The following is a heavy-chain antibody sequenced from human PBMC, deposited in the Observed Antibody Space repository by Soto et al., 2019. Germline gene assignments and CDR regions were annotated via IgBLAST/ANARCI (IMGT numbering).Heavy chain of an antibody. V-gene: IGHV1-46*03. CDR1: GYTFTSYY. J-gene: IGHJ6*03. CDR3: AASGIVADYYYYMDV. D-gene: IGHD5-12*01. CDR2: INPSGGST. Sequence: ASVKVSCKASGYTFTSYYMHWVRQAPGQGLEWMGIINPSGGSTSYAQKFQGRVTMTRDTSTSTVYMELSSLRSEDTDVYYCAASGIVADYYYYMDVWGKGTTVTAP.